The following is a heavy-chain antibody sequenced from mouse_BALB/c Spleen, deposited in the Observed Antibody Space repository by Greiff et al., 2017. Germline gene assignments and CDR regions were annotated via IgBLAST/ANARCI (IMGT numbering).Heavy chain of an antibody. CDR2: IDPANGNT. Sequence: EVQVVESGAELVKPGASVKLSCTASGFNIKDTYMHWVKQRPEQGLEWIGRIDPANGNTKYDPKFQGKATITADTSSNTAYLQLSSLTSEDTAVYYCALNWDAYWGQGTLVTVSA. CDR3: ALNWDAY. J-gene: IGHJ3*01. D-gene: IGHD4-1*01. V-gene: IGHV14-3*02. CDR1: GFNIKDTY.